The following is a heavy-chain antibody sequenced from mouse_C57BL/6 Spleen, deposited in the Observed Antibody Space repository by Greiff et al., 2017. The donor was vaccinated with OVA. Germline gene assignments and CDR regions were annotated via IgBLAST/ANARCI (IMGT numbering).Heavy chain of an antibody. CDR1: GFTFSSYT. CDR3: ARHALYGSSYGYFDV. V-gene: IGHV5-9*01. D-gene: IGHD1-1*01. J-gene: IGHJ1*03. Sequence: EVMLVESGGGLVKPGGSLKLSCAASGFTFSSYTMSWVRQTPEKRLEWVATISGGGGNTYYPDSVKGRFTISRDNAKNTLYLQMSSLRSEDTALYYCARHALYGSSYGYFDVWGTGTTVTVSS. CDR2: ISGGGGNT.